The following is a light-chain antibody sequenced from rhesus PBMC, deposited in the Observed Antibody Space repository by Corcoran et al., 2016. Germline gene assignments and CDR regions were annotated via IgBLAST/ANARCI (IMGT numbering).Light chain of an antibody. V-gene: IGLV2-32*02. J-gene: IGLJ2*01. CDR2: EVS. CDR3: SSYANGDIIL. Sequence: QAALTQPRSVSGSPGQSVTISCTGTSSDIGGYNYVSWYQQHPGTAPKLMIYEVSKRPSGVSDRFSGSKSGNTASLTISGLQAGDEADYYCSSYANGDIILFGGGTRLSVL. CDR1: SSDIGGYNY.